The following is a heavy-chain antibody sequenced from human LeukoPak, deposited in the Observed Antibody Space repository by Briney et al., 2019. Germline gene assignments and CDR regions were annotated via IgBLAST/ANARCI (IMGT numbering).Heavy chain of an antibody. CDR3: ARGLPGVHSSGYDYFDY. J-gene: IGHJ4*02. CDR1: GFTFSSYA. D-gene: IGHD3-22*01. V-gene: IGHV3-30-3*01. CDR2: ISYDGSNK. Sequence: GGSLRLSCAASGFTFSSYAMHWVRQAPGKGLEWVAFISYDGSNKYYADSVKGRFTISRDNSKNTLYLQMNSLRAEDTAVYYRARGLPGVHSSGYDYFDYWGQGTLVTVSS.